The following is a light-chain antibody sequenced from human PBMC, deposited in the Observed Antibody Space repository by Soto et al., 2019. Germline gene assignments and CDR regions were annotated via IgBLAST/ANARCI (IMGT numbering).Light chain of an antibody. CDR3: SSYTSSSTLDVV. V-gene: IGLV2-14*01. CDR1: SSDVGGYNY. Sequence: QSVLTQPASVSGSPGQSITISCTGTSSDVGGYNYVSWYQKHPGKAPKLMIYEVSNRPSGVSNRFSGSKSGNTASLTISGLQAEDEADYYCSSYTSSSTLDVVFGGGTKVTVL. J-gene: IGLJ2*01. CDR2: EVS.